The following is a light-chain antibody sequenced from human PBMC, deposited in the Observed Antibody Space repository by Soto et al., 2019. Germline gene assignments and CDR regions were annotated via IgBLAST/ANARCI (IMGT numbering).Light chain of an antibody. V-gene: IGKV3-11*01. J-gene: IGKJ4*01. CDR3: QQRSTWLN. CDR2: DAS. CDR1: QSVSSY. Sequence: EIVLTQSPATLSLSPGERATLSCRASQSVSSYLAWYQQKPGQAPMLLIYDASNRATGIPARFSGSGSGTDFTLTINSLEPEDFALYYCQQRSTWLNFGGGTKMEIK.